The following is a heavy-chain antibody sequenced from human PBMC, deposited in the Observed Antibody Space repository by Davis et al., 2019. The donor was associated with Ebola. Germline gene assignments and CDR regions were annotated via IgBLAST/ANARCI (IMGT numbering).Heavy chain of an antibody. V-gene: IGHV3-74*01. D-gene: IGHD3-9*01. CDR1: GFTFSSYA. CDR2: INSDGSST. Sequence: HTGGSLRLSCAASGFTFSSYAMHWVRQVPGKGLVWVSRINSDGSSTNYADSVKGRFTISRDNSKNTLYLQMNSLRAEDTAVYYCARESGEIYDILTGYSFDYWGQGTLVTVSS. CDR3: ARESGEIYDILTGYSFDY. J-gene: IGHJ4*02.